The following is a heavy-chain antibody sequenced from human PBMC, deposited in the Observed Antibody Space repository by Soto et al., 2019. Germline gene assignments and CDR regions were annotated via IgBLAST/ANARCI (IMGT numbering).Heavy chain of an antibody. CDR1: GYTFTSYA. CDR3: AREVRYDFWSGYYHGPLDY. D-gene: IGHD3-3*01. CDR2: INAGNGNT. Sequence: QVQLVQSGAEVKKPGASVKVSCKASGYTFTSYAMHWVRQAPGQRLEWMGWINAGNGNTKYSQKFQGRVTITRDTSASTAYMELRSLRSEDTAVYYCAREVRYDFWSGYYHGPLDYWGQGTLVTVSS. V-gene: IGHV1-3*01. J-gene: IGHJ4*02.